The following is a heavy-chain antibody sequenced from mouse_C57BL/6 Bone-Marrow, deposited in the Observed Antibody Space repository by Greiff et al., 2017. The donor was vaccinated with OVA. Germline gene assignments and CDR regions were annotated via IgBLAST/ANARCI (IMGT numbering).Heavy chain of an antibody. CDR2: ISSGGSYT. CDR3: ARRRDYDERGAMDY. V-gene: IGHV5-6*02. J-gene: IGHJ4*01. Sequence: EVKVVESGGDLVKPGGSLKLSCAASGFTFSSYGMSWVRQTPDKRLEWVATISSGGSYTYYPDSVKGRFTISRDNAKNTLYLQMSSLKSEDTAMYYCARRRDYDERGAMDYWGQGTSVTVSS. D-gene: IGHD2-4*01. CDR1: GFTFSSYG.